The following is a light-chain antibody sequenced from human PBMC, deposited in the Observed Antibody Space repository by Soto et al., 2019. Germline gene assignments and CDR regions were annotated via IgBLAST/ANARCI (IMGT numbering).Light chain of an antibody. Sequence: QSVLTQPPSASGTPGQRVTISCSGSRSNIGRNYVYWYRQFPGTAPKLLIQRNNQRPSGVPARFSGSKSGTSASLAISGLRSEDEADYYCGGWDDSLSGPVFGGGTKVTVL. CDR2: RNN. CDR1: RSNIGRNY. CDR3: GGWDDSLSGPV. V-gene: IGLV1-47*01. J-gene: IGLJ2*01.